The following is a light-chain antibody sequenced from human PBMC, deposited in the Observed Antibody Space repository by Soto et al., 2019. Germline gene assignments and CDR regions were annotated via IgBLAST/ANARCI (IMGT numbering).Light chain of an antibody. CDR2: DAS. CDR3: QQRSNWPST. J-gene: IGKJ4*01. Sequence: EIVLTQSPAPLSLSPGERATLSCRASQSVSSYLAWYQQKPGQAPRLLIYDASNRATGIPARFSGSGSGTAFPLTISRLEPEDFAVYYCQQRSNWPSTFGGGTKVEIK. CDR1: QSVSSY. V-gene: IGKV3-11*01.